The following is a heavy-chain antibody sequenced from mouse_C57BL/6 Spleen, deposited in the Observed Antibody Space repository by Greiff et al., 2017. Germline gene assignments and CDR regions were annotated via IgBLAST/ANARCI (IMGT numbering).Heavy chain of an antibody. D-gene: IGHD1-1*01. CDR2: IDPENGDT. J-gene: IGHJ3*01. V-gene: IGHV14-4*01. CDR1: GFNIKDDY. Sequence: EVQLQQSGAELVRPGASVKLSCTASGFNIKDDYMHWVKQRPEQGLEWIGWIDPENGDTEYASKFQGKATLTADTSSNTAYLQLSSLTSEDAAVCYCTSTVVAKGFADWGQGALVTVSA. CDR3: TSTVVAKGFAD.